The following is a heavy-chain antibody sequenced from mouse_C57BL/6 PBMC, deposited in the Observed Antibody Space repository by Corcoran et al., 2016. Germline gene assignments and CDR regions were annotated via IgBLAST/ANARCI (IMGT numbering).Heavy chain of an antibody. Sequence: QVQLQQSGAELARPGASVKLSCKASGYTFTSYGISWVKQRTGQGLEWIGEIYPRSGNTYYNEKFKGKAALTADKSSSTAYMELRSLTSEDSAVYFCARLEDGGTTVVAPYAMDYWGQGTSVTVSS. CDR2: IYPRSGNT. CDR3: ARLEDGGTTVVAPYAMDY. V-gene: IGHV1-81*01. D-gene: IGHD1-1*01. CDR1: GYTFTSYG. J-gene: IGHJ4*01.